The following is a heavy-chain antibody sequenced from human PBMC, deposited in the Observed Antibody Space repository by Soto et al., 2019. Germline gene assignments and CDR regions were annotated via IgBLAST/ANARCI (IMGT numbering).Heavy chain of an antibody. V-gene: IGHV1-69*01. J-gene: IGHJ5*01. CDR1: GGTFSSYG. CDR3: ARGLYYYDTIGSRAGNWFGP. CDR2: IIPMFATT. D-gene: IGHD3-22*01. Sequence: QVQLVQSGAEVKKPGSSVKVSCKASGGTFSSYGIGWVRQAPGQWLEWMGGIIPMFATTSYAQKFQGRVTISADESTNTAYMELRSLRSEDTAVYYCARGLYYYDTIGSRAGNWFGPWGQGTLVTVSS.